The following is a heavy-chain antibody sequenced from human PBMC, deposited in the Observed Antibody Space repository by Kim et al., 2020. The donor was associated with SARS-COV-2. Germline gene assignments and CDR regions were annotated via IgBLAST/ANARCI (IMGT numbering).Heavy chain of an antibody. J-gene: IGHJ4*02. CDR1: GGSISSSNW. D-gene: IGHD6-13*01. CDR2: IYHSGST. CDR3: ARVTGYSSSWSTNYFDY. V-gene: IGHV4-4*02. Sequence: SETLSLTCAVSGGSISSSNWWSWVRQPPGKGLEWIGEIYHSGSTNYNPSLKSRVTISVDKSKNQFSLKLSSVTAADTAVYYCARVTGYSSSWSTNYFDYWGKGTLVTVSS.